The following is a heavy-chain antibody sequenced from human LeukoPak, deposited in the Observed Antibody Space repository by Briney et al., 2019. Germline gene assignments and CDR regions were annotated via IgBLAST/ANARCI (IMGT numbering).Heavy chain of an antibody. CDR3: ARRGSDWYTLGDY. J-gene: IGHJ4*02. D-gene: IGHD6-19*01. CDR1: GFTFSSYG. Sequence: GRSLRLSCAASGFTFSSYGMHGVRQAPGKWLEWVAVISYDGSNKYYADYVKGRFNISRDNSKNTLYLQMNSLRAEDTAVYYCARRGSDWYTLGDYWGQGTLVTVSS. V-gene: IGHV3-30*03. CDR2: ISYDGSNK.